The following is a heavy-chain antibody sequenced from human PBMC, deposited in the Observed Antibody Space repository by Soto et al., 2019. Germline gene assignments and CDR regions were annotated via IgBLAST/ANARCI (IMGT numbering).Heavy chain of an antibody. CDR3: ARLGPVAGDTPYFDY. CDR1: GGSISSSSYY. J-gene: IGHJ4*02. CDR2: IYYSGST. Sequence: PSETLSLTCTVSGGSISSSSYYWGWIRQPPGKGLEWIGSIYYSGSTYYNQSLKSRVTISVDTSKNQFSLKLSSVTAADTALYYGARLGPVAGDTPYFDYWGQGTLVTVSS. D-gene: IGHD6-19*01. V-gene: IGHV4-39*01.